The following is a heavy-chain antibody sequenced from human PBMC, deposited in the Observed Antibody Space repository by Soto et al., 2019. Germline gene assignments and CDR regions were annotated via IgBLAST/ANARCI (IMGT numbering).Heavy chain of an antibody. D-gene: IGHD3-10*01. CDR3: ARDIDYGSGWYFDL. Sequence: QVQLVQSGAEVKKPGASVKVSCKASGYTFSSHNIIWVRQAPGQGLEWMGWISTYNDNTKYAQKFRGRVSMTTDTCTSTAYMELRSLRSDDTAVYYCARDIDYGSGWYFDLWGRGTLVTVSS. V-gene: IGHV1-18*01. CDR1: GYTFSSHN. CDR2: ISTYNDNT. J-gene: IGHJ2*01.